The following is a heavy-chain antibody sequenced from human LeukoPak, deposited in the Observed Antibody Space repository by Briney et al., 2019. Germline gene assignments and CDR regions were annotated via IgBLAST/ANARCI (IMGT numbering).Heavy chain of an antibody. Sequence: PSETLSLTCTVSGGSISSNGYYWGWIRQPPGKGLEWIGSFYYTGSTFYSPSLKSRVTISVDTSKNQFSLKLSSVTAADTAVYYCARVDGIAARPLVYYFDYWGQGTLVTVSS. CDR1: GGSISSNGYY. V-gene: IGHV4-39*07. CDR3: ARVDGIAARPLVYYFDY. D-gene: IGHD6-6*01. CDR2: FYYTGST. J-gene: IGHJ4*02.